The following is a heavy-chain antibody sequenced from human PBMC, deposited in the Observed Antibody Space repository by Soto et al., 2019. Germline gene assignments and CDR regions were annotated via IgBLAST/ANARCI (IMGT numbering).Heavy chain of an antibody. Sequence: QVQLQQWGAGLLKPSETLSLTCAVYGGSFSGYYWTWIRQPPGTGLEWIGEINHSGSTNYNPSLKSRVTISVDTSNNPFSLKLSSVTAADTAVYYCARDKITGLFDYWGQGTLVTVYS. CDR1: GGSFSGYY. CDR3: ARDKITGLFDY. D-gene: IGHD2-8*02. CDR2: INHSGST. J-gene: IGHJ4*02. V-gene: IGHV4-34*01.